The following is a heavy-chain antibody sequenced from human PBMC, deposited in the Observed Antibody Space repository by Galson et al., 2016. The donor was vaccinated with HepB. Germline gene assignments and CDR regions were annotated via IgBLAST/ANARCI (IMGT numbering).Heavy chain of an antibody. V-gene: IGHV1-69*06. CDR3: ARVNWGVLYYFDF. Sequence: SVKVSCKASGGTFSTYAISWVRQAPGQGLEWMGGIVPIFGTTNYAQKFQGRVTITADRSATTAYMELNSLRSEDTAVYYCARVNWGVLYYFDFWGQGTLLTVSS. D-gene: IGHD7-27*01. J-gene: IGHJ4*02. CDR2: IVPIFGTT. CDR1: GGTFSTYA.